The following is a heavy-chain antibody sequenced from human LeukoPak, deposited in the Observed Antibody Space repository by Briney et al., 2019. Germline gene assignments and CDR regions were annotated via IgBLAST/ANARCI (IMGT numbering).Heavy chain of an antibody. J-gene: IGHJ4*02. V-gene: IGHV4-59*01. D-gene: IGHD2-15*01. CDR2: IYYSGST. Sequence: SETLSLTCTVSGGSISSYYWSWIRQPPGKGLEWIGYIYYSGSTNYNPSLENRVTISVDTSKNQFSLKLNSVTAADTAVYYCARAGPRVVAAMGHYFDSWGQGTLVTVSS. CDR3: ARAGPRVVAAMGHYFDS. CDR1: GGSISSYY.